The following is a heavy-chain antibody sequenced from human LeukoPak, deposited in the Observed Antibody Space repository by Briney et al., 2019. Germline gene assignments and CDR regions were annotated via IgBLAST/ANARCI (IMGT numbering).Heavy chain of an antibody. D-gene: IGHD5-18*01. V-gene: IGHV4-59*01. CDR2: IYYSGST. Sequence: SETLSLTCTVSGGSISSYYWSWIRQPPGKGLEWIGYIYYSGSTNYNPSLKSRVTISVDTSKNQFSLKLSSVTAADTAVHYCAFSRGYSYGSPFDYWGQGTLVTVSS. CDR1: GGSISSYY. J-gene: IGHJ4*02. CDR3: AFSRGYSYGSPFDY.